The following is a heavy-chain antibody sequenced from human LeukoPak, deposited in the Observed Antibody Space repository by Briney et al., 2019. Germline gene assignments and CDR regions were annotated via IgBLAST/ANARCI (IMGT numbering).Heavy chain of an antibody. D-gene: IGHD2-15*01. Sequence: PGGSLRLSCAASGFTFSSYAMSWVRQAPGKGLEWVSSISGSGGSTYYADSVKGRFTISRDNSKNTLYLQMNSLRAEDTAVYYCARERGGGNRILDYWGQGTLVTVSS. CDR3: ARERGGGNRILDY. J-gene: IGHJ4*02. V-gene: IGHV3-23*01. CDR1: GFTFSSYA. CDR2: ISGSGGST.